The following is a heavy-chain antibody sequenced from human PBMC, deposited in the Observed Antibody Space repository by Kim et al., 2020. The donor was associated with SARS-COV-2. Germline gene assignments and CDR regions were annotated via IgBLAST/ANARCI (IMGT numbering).Heavy chain of an antibody. CDR3: ARFGRITMIVVVLGAFDI. V-gene: IGHV4-39*01. CDR1: GGSISSSSYY. Sequence: SETLSLTCTVSGGSISSSSYYWGWIRQPPGKGLEWIGSIYYSGSTYYNPSLKSRVTISVDTSKNQFSLKLSSVTAADTAVYYCARFGRITMIVVVLGAFDIWGQGTMVTVSS. J-gene: IGHJ3*02. D-gene: IGHD3-22*01. CDR2: IYYSGST.